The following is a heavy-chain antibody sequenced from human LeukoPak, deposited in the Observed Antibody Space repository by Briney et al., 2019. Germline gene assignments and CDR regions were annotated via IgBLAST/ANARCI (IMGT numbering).Heavy chain of an antibody. CDR2: IIPILGIA. CDR1: GGTFSSYT. V-gene: IGHV1-69*02. J-gene: IGHJ5*02. CDR3: ARLYDFWSGLNWLDP. D-gene: IGHD3-3*01. Sequence: GASVKVSCKASGGTFSSYTISWVRQAPGQGLEWMGRIIPILGIANYAQKFQGRVTITADKSTSTAYMELSSLRSEDTAVYYCARLYDFWSGLNWLDPWGQGTLVTLYS.